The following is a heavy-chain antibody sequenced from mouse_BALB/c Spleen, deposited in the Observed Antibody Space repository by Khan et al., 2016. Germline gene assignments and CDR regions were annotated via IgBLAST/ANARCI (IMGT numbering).Heavy chain of an antibody. V-gene: IGHV3-1*02. CDR1: GYSITSGYS. CDR2: IHYSGST. D-gene: IGHD1-1*01. J-gene: IGHJ3*01. CDR3: ARDYYGWFAY. Sequence: EVKLEESGPDLVKPSQSLSLTCTVTGYSITSGYSWHWIRQFPGNKLEWMGYIHYSGSTNYHPSLKSRISITRDISKNQFFLQLISVTTEDTATYYCARDYYGWFAYWGQGTLVTDSA.